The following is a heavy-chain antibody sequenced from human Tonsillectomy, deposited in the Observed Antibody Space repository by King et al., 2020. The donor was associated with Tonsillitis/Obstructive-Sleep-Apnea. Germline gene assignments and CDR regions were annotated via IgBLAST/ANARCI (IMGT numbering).Heavy chain of an antibody. V-gene: IGHV3-33*06. CDR1: GFTLSSYG. CDR3: AKEHNWGSGYYYYGMDV. J-gene: IGHJ6*02. D-gene: IGHD7-27*01. Sequence: VQLVESGGGVVQPGRSLRLSCAASGFTLSSYGMHWVRQAPGKGLEWVAVIWYDGSNKYYADSVKGRFTISRDNSKNKLYLQMNSLRAEDTAVYYCAKEHNWGSGYYYYGMDVWGQGTTVTVSS. CDR2: IWYDGSNK.